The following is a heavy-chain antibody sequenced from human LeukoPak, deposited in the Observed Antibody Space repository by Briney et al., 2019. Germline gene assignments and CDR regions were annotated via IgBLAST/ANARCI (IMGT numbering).Heavy chain of an antibody. CDR2: IYTSGST. J-gene: IGHJ3*02. D-gene: IGHD2-2*02. V-gene: IGHV4-4*07. CDR1: GGSLSSYY. CDR3: ARDTCSSTSCYTPDDAFDI. Sequence: SETLSLTCTVSGGSLSSYYWSWIRQPAGKGLEWIGRIYTSGSTNYNPSLKSRVTMSVDTSKNQFSLKLSSVTAADTAVYYCARDTCSSTSCYTPDDAFDIWGQGTMVTVSS.